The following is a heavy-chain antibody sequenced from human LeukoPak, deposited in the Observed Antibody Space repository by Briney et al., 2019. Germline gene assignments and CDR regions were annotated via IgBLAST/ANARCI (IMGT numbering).Heavy chain of an antibody. V-gene: IGHV3-53*01. J-gene: IGHJ3*02. CDR3: ARARSWPEHAFDI. Sequence: GGSLRLSCAASGSTVSSYYMSWVRQAPGKGLEWVSIIYGGGSTSYADSVKGRFTISRDNSKNTLYLQMNSLRAEDTAVYYCARARSWPEHAFDIWGQGTLVTVSS. CDR1: GSTVSSYY. D-gene: IGHD5-24*01. CDR2: IYGGGST.